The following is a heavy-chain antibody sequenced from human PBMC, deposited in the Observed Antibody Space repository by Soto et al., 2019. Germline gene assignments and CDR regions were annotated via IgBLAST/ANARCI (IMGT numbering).Heavy chain of an antibody. CDR1: GASISNYY. Sequence: SETLSLTCTVSGASISNYYWSWIRQPAGKGLECLGQIYASGTTTYNPSLRSRVTMSVDTSKNQFSLNLNSVTAADTAVYYCARESRSELGTVEYWGQGTLVTVSS. CDR3: ARESRSELGTVEY. V-gene: IGHV4-4*07. CDR2: IYASGTT. D-gene: IGHD1-1*01. J-gene: IGHJ4*02.